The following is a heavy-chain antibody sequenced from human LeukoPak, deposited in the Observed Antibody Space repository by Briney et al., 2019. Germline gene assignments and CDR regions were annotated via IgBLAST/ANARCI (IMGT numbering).Heavy chain of an antibody. CDR1: RGSVSSSTYY. J-gene: IGHJ4*02. Sequence: SETLSLTCTVSRGSVSSSTYYWSWVRQPPGKGLEWIASIYYTGSTYYNPSLKSRVTISLYMSKNEFFLTMTSVTAADTAVYFCTAEKNGSPHYWGQGTQVTVSS. D-gene: IGHD2-8*01. CDR3: TAEKNGSPHY. CDR2: IYYTGST. V-gene: IGHV4-39*07.